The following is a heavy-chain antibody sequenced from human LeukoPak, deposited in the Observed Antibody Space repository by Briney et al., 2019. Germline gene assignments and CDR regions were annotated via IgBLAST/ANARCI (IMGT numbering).Heavy chain of an antibody. D-gene: IGHD5-12*01. Sequence: ASVKVSCKAPGYTFTSYDINWVRQATGQGLEWMGWMNPNSGSTGYAQKFQGRVTVTRNTSISTAYMELSSLRSEDTAVYYCAREVAKHGWFDPWGQGTLVTVSS. CDR2: MNPNSGST. J-gene: IGHJ5*02. CDR3: AREVAKHGWFDP. V-gene: IGHV1-8*01. CDR1: GYTFTSYD.